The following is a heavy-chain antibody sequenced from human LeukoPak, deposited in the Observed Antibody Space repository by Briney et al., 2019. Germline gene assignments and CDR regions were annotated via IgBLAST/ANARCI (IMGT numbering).Heavy chain of an antibody. D-gene: IGHD6-19*01. V-gene: IGHV3-53*01. J-gene: IGHJ3*02. CDR1: GFTVSSNY. Sequence: PGGSLRLSCAASGFTVSSNYMSWVRQAPGKGLEWVSVIYSGGSTYYADSVKGRFTISRDNSKNTLYLQMNSLRAEDTAVYYCAKEARSSGWYDAFDIWGQGTMVTVSS. CDR2: IYSGGST. CDR3: AKEARSSGWYDAFDI.